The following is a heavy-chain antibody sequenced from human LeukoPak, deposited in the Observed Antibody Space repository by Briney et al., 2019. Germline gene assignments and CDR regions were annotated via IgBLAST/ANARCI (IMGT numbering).Heavy chain of an antibody. V-gene: IGHV4-4*02. CDR2: IYTSGST. D-gene: IGHD3-10*01. CDR1: GGSISSNNW. CDR3: ARDAMYYYGSRTYFFFEY. J-gene: IGHJ4*02. Sequence: SETLSLTCAVSGGSISSNNWWNWVRQPPGKGLEWIGRIYTSGSTNYNPSLKSRVTMSIDTSKNQFSLKLSSITAADTAVYYCARDAMYYYGSRTYFFFEYWGQGTLVTVSS.